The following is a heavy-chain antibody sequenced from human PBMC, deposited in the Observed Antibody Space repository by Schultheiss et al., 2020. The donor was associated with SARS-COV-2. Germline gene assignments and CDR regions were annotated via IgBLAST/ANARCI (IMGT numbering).Heavy chain of an antibody. Sequence: GGSLRLSCAASGFTVSSNYMSWVRQAPGKGLEWVSVIYSGGSTYYADSVKGRFTISRDNSKNTLYLQMNSLRAEDTAVYYCASFMITFGGVIGKTFDYWGQGTLVTVSS. J-gene: IGHJ4*02. CDR1: GFTVSSNY. CDR2: IYSGGST. CDR3: ASFMITFGGVIGKTFDY. V-gene: IGHV3-66*01. D-gene: IGHD3-16*02.